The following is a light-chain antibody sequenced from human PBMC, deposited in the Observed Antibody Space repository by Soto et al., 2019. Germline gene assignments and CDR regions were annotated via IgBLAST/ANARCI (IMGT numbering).Light chain of an antibody. J-gene: IGKJ2*01. Sequence: DIQLTQSPSSLSTSVGDRVTITCRASQTIHNYLNWYQQTPGKAPKLLIYAASNLRGGVPSRFSGGGSGTDFTLTISSLQPVDFATYYCQESFSPLYTFGQGTMLDI. V-gene: IGKV1-39*01. CDR2: AAS. CDR3: QESFSPLYT. CDR1: QTIHNY.